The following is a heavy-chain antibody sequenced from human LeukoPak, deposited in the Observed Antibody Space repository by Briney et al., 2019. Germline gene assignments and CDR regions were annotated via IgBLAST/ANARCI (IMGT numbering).Heavy chain of an antibody. D-gene: IGHD3-10*01. CDR3: AANSADYNTLGSSYKV. J-gene: IGHJ4*02. Sequence: PSETLSLTCTVSGGSISSYYWSWSRQPAGKVLEWIGRIYTSGSTNYNPSLKSRVTMSVDTSKNQFSLKLSSVTAADTAVFYCAANSADYNTLGSSYKVWGQGTLVTVSS. CDR1: GGSISSYY. CDR2: IYTSGST. V-gene: IGHV4-4*07.